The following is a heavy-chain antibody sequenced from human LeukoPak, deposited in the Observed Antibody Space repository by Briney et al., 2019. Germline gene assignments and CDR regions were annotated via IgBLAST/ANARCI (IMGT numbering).Heavy chain of an antibody. D-gene: IGHD2-2*01. Sequence: GGSLRLSCAASGFTFSDYYMSWIRQAPGKGLEWVSYISSSGSIIYYADSVKGRFTISRDNAKNSLYLQMNSLRAEDTAVYYCAREGGVPAASAFYGMDVWGQGTTVTVSS. CDR1: GFTFSDYY. J-gene: IGHJ6*02. CDR2: ISSSGSII. CDR3: AREGGVPAASAFYGMDV. V-gene: IGHV3-11*01.